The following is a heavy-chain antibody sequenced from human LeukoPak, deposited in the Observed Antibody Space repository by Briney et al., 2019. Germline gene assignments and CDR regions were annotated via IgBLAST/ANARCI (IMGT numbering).Heavy chain of an antibody. CDR3: ARGYSSSWYYYGMDV. Sequence: SETLSLTCTVSGGSISSYYWSWIRQPAGKGLEWIGRIYTSGSTNYNPSLKSRVTMSVDTSKNQFSLELSSVTAADTAVYYCARGYSSSWYYYGMDVWGQGTTVTVSS. CDR2: IYTSGST. J-gene: IGHJ6*02. V-gene: IGHV4-4*07. D-gene: IGHD6-13*01. CDR1: GGSISSYY.